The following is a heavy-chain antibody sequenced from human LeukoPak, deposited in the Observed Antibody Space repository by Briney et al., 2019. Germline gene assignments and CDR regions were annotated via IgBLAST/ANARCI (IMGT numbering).Heavy chain of an antibody. J-gene: IGHJ3*02. CDR1: GFTFSIYA. CDR3: TNVFYGVNSRYGFDI. V-gene: IGHV3-48*03. Sequence: GRSLRLSCAASGFTFSIYAMHWVRQAPGKGLEWVSYITSSGSTTYYADSVKGRFTIYRENAKTSLYLQMNSLRAEETAVYYCTNVFYGVNSRYGFDIWGQGTMVTVSS. D-gene: IGHD4-23*01. CDR2: ITSSGSTT.